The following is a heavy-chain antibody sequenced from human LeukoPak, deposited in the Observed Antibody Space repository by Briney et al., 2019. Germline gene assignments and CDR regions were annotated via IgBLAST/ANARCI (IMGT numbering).Heavy chain of an antibody. CDR1: GFTFSRHW. CDR3: AKWTDGSGSPLDY. J-gene: IGHJ4*02. V-gene: IGHV3-74*01. CDR2: INTDGSST. D-gene: IGHD3-10*01. Sequence: GGSLRLSCAASGFTFSRHWMQWVRQAPGKGLVWVSRINTDGSSTGYADSVKGRFTISRDNSKNTLYLQMNSLRAEDTAVYYCAKWTDGSGSPLDYWGQGTLVTVSS.